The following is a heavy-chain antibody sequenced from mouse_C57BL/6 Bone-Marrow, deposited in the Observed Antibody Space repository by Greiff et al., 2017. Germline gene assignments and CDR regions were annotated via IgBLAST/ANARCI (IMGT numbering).Heavy chain of an antibody. V-gene: IGHV7-1*01. Sequence: EVKLMESGGGLVQSGRSLRLSCATSGFTFSDFYMEWVRQAPGKGLEWIAASRHAANDSTTEYSASVKGRFIVSRDSSQSILYLQMNARRAEDTAIDYCARDAPVYYYGSSDVDWYFDVWGTGTTVTVSS. CDR1: GFTFSDFY. J-gene: IGHJ1*03. CDR2: SRHAANDSTT. D-gene: IGHD1-1*01. CDR3: ARDAPVYYYGSSDVDWYFDV.